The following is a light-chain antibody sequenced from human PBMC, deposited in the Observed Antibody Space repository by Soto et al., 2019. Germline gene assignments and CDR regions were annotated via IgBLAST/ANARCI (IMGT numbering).Light chain of an antibody. CDR3: QQYGSSPRT. CDR2: GAS. CDR1: QTVSSSY. Sequence: EIVLTQSPGTLSLSPGERATLSCRASQTVSSSYLAWYRQKPGQAPRLLIYGASSRATGIPDRFSGSGSGTDFTLTISRLDPEDFAVFYCQQYGSSPRTFGGGTKVDIK. V-gene: IGKV3-20*01. J-gene: IGKJ4*02.